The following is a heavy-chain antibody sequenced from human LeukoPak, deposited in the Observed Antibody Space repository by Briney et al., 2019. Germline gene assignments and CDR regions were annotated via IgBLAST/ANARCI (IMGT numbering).Heavy chain of an antibody. Sequence: ASVKVSCKASGYSFTNYAMHWVRQAPGQRLEWMGWINAGNGNTKYSQKFQGRVTITRDTSASTAYMELSSLRSEDTAVYYCARGSTYYYGMDVWGQGTTVTVSS. V-gene: IGHV1-3*01. CDR2: INAGNGNT. D-gene: IGHD6-13*01. CDR3: ARGSTYYYGMDV. J-gene: IGHJ6*02. CDR1: GYSFTNYA.